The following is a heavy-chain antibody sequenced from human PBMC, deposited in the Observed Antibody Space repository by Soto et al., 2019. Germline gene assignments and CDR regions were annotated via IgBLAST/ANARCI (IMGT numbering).Heavy chain of an antibody. D-gene: IGHD6-13*01. CDR2: ISAYNGNT. V-gene: IGHV1-18*01. CDR3: ARDIGARGGEQQLPRPYYYYYGMDV. Sequence: ASVKVSCKASGYTFTSYGISWVRQAPGQGLEWMGWISAYNGNTNYAQKLQGRVTMTTETSTSKAYMELRSLRSDETAVYYWARDIGARGGEQQLPRPYYYYYGMDVWGQGTTVTVSS. CDR1: GYTFTSYG. J-gene: IGHJ6*02.